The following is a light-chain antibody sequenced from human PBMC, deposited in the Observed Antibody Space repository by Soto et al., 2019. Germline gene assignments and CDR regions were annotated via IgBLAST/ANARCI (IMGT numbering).Light chain of an antibody. V-gene: IGLV2-14*01. CDR1: SSDVGGYNY. CDR3: SSYTSSRPV. Sequence: QSALTQPASVSGSPGQSITISCTGTSSDVGGYNYVSWYQQHPGKAPKLMIYDVSNRPSGVSNRFSGPKSGNTASLTISGLQAEDEADYYCSSYTSSRPVFGTGTKLTVL. J-gene: IGLJ1*01. CDR2: DVS.